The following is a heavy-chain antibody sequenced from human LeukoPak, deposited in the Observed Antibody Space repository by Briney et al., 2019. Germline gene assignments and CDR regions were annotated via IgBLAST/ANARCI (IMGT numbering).Heavy chain of an antibody. D-gene: IGHD5-12*01. V-gene: IGHV3-23*01. CDR2: VSGSGGST. CDR3: AKDLDIVATITGN. Sequence: GGSLRLSCAASGFTFSSYAMSWVRQAPGKGLEWVSGVSGSGGSTYYADSVKGRFTISRGNSKNTLYLQMNSLRAEDTAVYYCAKDLDIVATITGNWGQGTLVTVSS. CDR1: GFTFSSYA. J-gene: IGHJ4*02.